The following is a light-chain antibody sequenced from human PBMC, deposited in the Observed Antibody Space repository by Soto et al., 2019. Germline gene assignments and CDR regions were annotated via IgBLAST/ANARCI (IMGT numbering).Light chain of an antibody. CDR1: ENVNTN. V-gene: IGKV3-15*01. J-gene: IGKJ2*01. CDR3: QQYNNWPYT. Sequence: ERVMTQSPATLSVSPGERATLSCRASENVNTNLAWYRQKPGQAPRLLIYGASTRATGIPVRFGGSGSGTEFTLTISSLQSEDFAVYYCQQYNNWPYTFGQGTKLEIK. CDR2: GAS.